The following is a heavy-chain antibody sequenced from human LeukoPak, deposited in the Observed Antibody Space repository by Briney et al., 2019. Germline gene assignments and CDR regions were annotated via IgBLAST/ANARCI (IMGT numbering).Heavy chain of an antibody. CDR2: IYYSGST. D-gene: IGHD2-15*01. J-gene: IGHJ4*02. V-gene: IGHV4-59*01. Sequence: SETLSLTCSVSGGSISSYYWSWVRQPPGKGLEWIGYIYYSGSTNYNPSLKSRVTISVDTSKNQFSLKLSSVTAADTAVYYCARGFHGGSFVDYWGQGTLVTVSS. CDR3: ARGFHGGSFVDY. CDR1: GGSISSYY.